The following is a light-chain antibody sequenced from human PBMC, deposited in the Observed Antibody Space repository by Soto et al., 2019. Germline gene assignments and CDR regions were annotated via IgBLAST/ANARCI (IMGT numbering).Light chain of an antibody. CDR2: DAS. V-gene: IGKV3-11*01. Sequence: EIVLTQSPATLSLSPGERATLSCRASQSVRSYLAWYQQKPGQAPRLLIYDASNRATGIPARFSGSGSGTDFTLTISSLEPADFAVYYCQQRSNWPAFGPGTKVDIK. J-gene: IGKJ3*01. CDR3: QQRSNWPA. CDR1: QSVRSY.